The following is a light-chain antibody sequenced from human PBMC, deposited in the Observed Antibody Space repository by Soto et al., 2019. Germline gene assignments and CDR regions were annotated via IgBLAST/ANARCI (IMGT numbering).Light chain of an antibody. Sequence: EIVLTQSPGTLSLSPGERATLSCRASQSVSSNYLAWYQQKPGQAPRLLIYEAYSRATGIPYRFSGSGSGEDFTLTISRLEPDDFALYSCQQYGGSYSFGQGTKLEFK. J-gene: IGKJ2*03. CDR1: QSVSSNY. CDR2: EAY. CDR3: QQYGGSYS. V-gene: IGKV3-20*01.